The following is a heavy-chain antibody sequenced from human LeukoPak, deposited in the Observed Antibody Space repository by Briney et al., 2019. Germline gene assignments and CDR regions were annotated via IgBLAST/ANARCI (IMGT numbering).Heavy chain of an antibody. J-gene: IGHJ4*02. Sequence: GGSLRLSCAASGFTFPTYHMVWVRQSPGKGLEWLAYINSGSDIIYYADSVKGRFTISRDNAKNSPYLEMISLRAEDTAVYFCARGRGYCSRTTCWYFDYWGQGTLVTVSS. CDR1: GFTFPTYH. CDR2: INSGSDII. CDR3: ARGRGYCSRTTCWYFDY. D-gene: IGHD2-2*01. V-gene: IGHV3-48*01.